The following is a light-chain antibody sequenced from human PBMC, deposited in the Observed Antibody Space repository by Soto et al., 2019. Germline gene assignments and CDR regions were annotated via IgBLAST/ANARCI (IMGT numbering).Light chain of an antibody. CDR2: DAS. CDR1: QDIGKY. CDR3: QLYDRLPLYP. Sequence: DIHMTQSPSSLSASVGDRVTISCQASQDIGKYLNWYQQKPGKAPKLLIFDASHLPTGLPSRFSGDGSGTDFTFSISILQAEDSATYYWQLYDRLPLYPVGQGT. J-gene: IGKJ2*01. V-gene: IGKV1-33*01.